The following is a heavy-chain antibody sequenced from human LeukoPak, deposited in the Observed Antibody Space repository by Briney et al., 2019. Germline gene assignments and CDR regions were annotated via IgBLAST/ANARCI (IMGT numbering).Heavy chain of an antibody. Sequence: SQTLSLTCTVSGGSISSGGYYWSWIRQHPGKDLEWIGYIYYSGSTYYNPSLKSRVTISVDTSKNQFSLKLSSVTAADTAVYYCARTQRGAGHYWGQGTLVTVSS. J-gene: IGHJ4*02. CDR1: GGSISSGGYY. CDR3: ARTQRGAGHY. CDR2: IYYSGST. V-gene: IGHV4-31*03. D-gene: IGHD3-16*01.